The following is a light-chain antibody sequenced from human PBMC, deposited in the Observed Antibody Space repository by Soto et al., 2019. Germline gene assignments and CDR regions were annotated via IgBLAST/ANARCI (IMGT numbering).Light chain of an antibody. CDR1: QSVSSN. CDR2: GAS. CDR3: QQYNNWPAT. J-gene: IGKJ1*01. Sequence: DIELTHYTAAVSDTPGETSXLSGRASQSVSSNLAWYQQKPGQAPRLLIYGASTRATGIPDRFSGSGSGTEFTLTISSLQSEDFAVYYCQQYNNWPATFGQGTKLDIK. V-gene: IGKV3-15*01.